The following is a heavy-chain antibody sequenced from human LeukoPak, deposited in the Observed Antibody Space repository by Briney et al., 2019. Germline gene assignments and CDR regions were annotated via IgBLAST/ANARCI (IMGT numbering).Heavy chain of an antibody. CDR3: AKALTLAVADY. D-gene: IGHD6-13*01. V-gene: IGHV3-23*01. J-gene: IGHJ4*02. Sequence: GGSLRLSCTASGFTFSSYAMNWVRQAPGKGLEWVSGIGAGGTFTYYADSVKGRFTIFRDNSRNTLYLQMNSLRAEDTAVYYCAKALTLAVADYWGQGTLVTVSS. CDR2: IGAGGTFT. CDR1: GFTFSSYA.